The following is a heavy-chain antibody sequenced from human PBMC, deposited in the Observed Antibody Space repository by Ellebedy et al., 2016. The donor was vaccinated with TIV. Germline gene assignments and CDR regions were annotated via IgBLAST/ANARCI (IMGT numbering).Heavy chain of an antibody. D-gene: IGHD3-9*01. Sequence: AASVKVSCKASGGTFSSYAISWVRQAPGQGLEWMGGIIPIFGTANYAQKFQGRVTITADESTSTAYMELSSLRSEDTALYYCASNYYDILTGPFDYWGQGTLVTVSS. V-gene: IGHV1-69*13. CDR3: ASNYYDILTGPFDY. J-gene: IGHJ4*02. CDR2: IIPIFGTA. CDR1: GGTFSSYA.